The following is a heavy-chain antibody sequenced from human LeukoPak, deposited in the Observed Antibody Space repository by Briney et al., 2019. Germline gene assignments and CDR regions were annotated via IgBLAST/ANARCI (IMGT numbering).Heavy chain of an antibody. Sequence: GSLRLSCAASGFTFSDYYMSWIRQAPGKGLDWVSYISSSGSTIYYADSVKGRFTISRYNAKNSLYLQMKSLRAEDTALYYCAKGGRHSSGWNEYWGQGTLVTVSS. CDR1: GFTFSDYY. D-gene: IGHD6-25*01. CDR3: AKGGRHSSGWNEY. CDR2: ISSSGSTI. J-gene: IGHJ4*02. V-gene: IGHV3-11*01.